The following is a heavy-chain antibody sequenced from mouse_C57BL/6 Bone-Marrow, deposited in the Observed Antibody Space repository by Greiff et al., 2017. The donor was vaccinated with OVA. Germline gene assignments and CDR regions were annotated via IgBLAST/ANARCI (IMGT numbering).Heavy chain of an antibody. CDR3: ARRVYDGYYPFDY. J-gene: IGHJ2*01. Sequence: VQLQQSGPELVKPGASVTISCKASGYTFTDYYMNWVKQSHGKSLEWIGDINPNNGGTSYNQKFKGKATLTVDKSSSTAYMELRSLTSEDSAVYYCARRVYDGYYPFDYWGQGTTLTVSS. CDR1: GYTFTDYY. D-gene: IGHD2-3*01. V-gene: IGHV1-26*01. CDR2: INPNNGGT.